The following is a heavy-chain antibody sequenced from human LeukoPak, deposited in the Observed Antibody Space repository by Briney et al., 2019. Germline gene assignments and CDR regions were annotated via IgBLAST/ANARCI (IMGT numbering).Heavy chain of an antibody. CDR3: ARDPGGYYDSSGYYSHVGYFDY. J-gene: IGHJ4*02. CDR1: GGSISSYY. Sequence: SETLSLTCTVSGGSISSYYWSWIRQPPGKGLEWIGYIYYSGSTNYNPSLKSRVTISVDTSKNQFSQKLSSVTAADTAVYYCARDPGGYYDSSGYYSHVGYFDYWGQGTLVTVSS. V-gene: IGHV4-59*01. D-gene: IGHD3-22*01. CDR2: IYYSGST.